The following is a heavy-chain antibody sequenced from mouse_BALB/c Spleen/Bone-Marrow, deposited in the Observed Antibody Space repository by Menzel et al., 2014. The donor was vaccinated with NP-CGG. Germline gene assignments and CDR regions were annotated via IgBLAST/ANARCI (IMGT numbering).Heavy chain of an antibody. D-gene: IGHD1-1*01. V-gene: IGHV5-6-4*01. CDR3: TRDPYYYGSSYAMDY. CDR1: GFTFSSCT. CDR2: ISSGGSYT. Sequence: EVKLQESGGGLVKPGGSLKLSCAASGFTFSSCTMSWVRQTPEKRLEWVATISSGGSYTYYPDSVKGRFTISRDNAKNTLYLQMSSLKSEDTAMYYCTRDPYYYGSSYAMDYWGQGTSVTVSS. J-gene: IGHJ4*01.